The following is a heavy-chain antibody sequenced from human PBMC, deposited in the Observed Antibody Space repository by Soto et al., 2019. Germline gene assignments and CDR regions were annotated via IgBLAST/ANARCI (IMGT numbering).Heavy chain of an antibody. CDR1: GASVSSGSNY. CDR3: ARIALSAASPYYFDAMDV. D-gene: IGHD2-2*01. Sequence: SETLSLTCTVSGASVSSGSNYWTWIRQPPGKGLEWIGYIYYSGSTYYNPSLKSRVTISLDTSNKQFSLNVSSVMATDTAIYYCARIALSAASPYYFDAMDVWGQGTTVT. V-gene: IGHV4-61*01. J-gene: IGHJ6*02. CDR2: IYYSGST.